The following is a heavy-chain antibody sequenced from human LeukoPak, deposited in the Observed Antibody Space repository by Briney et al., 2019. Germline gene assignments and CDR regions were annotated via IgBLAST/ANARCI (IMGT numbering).Heavy chain of an antibody. CDR3: ARGAARPNRGWFDP. D-gene: IGHD6-6*01. J-gene: IGHJ5*02. CDR1: GGSVRSGGYC. Sequence: SETLSLTCTVSGGSVRSGGYCWSWIRQPPGEGLEWICFIFNSGSTNYNPSLKSRVTISVDTSKNQFSLKLSSVTAADTAVYYCARGAARPNRGWFDPWGQGTLVTVSS. V-gene: IGHV4-61*08. CDR2: IFNSGST.